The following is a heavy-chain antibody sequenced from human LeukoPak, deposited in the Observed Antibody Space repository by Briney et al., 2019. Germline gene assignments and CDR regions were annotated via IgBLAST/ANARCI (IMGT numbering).Heavy chain of an antibody. CDR2: IIPIFGTA. J-gene: IGHJ4*02. Sequence: GSSVKVSCKASGGTFSSYAISWVRQAPGQGLEWMGGIIPIFGTANYAQKFQGRVTITADESTSTAYMELRSLRSDDTAVYYCASYGDSLMGFDYWGQGTLVTVSS. CDR3: ASYGDSLMGFDY. V-gene: IGHV1-69*01. CDR1: GGTFSSYA. D-gene: IGHD4-17*01.